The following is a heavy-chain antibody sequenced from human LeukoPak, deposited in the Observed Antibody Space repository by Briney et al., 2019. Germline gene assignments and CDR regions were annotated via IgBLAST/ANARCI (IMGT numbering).Heavy chain of an antibody. Sequence: GGSLRLSCAASGFTVSSNYMSWVRQAPGKGLEWVSVIYSGGSTYYADSVKGRFTISRDNSKNTLYLQMNSLRAEDTAVYYCARDHYYGSGSYGLDPWGQGTLVTVSS. CDR1: GFTVSSNY. J-gene: IGHJ5*02. CDR3: ARDHYYGSGSYGLDP. CDR2: IYSGGST. D-gene: IGHD3-10*01. V-gene: IGHV3-53*01.